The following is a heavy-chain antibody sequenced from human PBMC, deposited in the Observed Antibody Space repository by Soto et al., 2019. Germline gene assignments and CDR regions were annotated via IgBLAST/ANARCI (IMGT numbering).Heavy chain of an antibody. J-gene: IGHJ5*02. Sequence: SETLSLTCTVSGGSISSGGYYWSWIRQHPGKGLEWIGYIYYSGSTYYNPSLKSRVTISVDTSKNQFSLKLSSVTAADTAVYYCARDSSSWRVFDPWGQGTLVTVSS. V-gene: IGHV4-31*03. CDR2: IYYSGST. CDR3: ARDSSSWRVFDP. D-gene: IGHD6-13*01. CDR1: GGSISSGGYY.